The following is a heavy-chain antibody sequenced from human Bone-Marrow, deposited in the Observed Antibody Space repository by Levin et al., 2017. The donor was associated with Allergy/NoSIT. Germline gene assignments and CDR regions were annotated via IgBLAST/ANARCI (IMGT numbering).Heavy chain of an antibody. CDR2: IIGAGTNT. CDR1: GFTFSNYA. CDR3: AKGSLGSCNGARCYPFDS. J-gene: IGHJ4*02. V-gene: IGHV3-23*01. Sequence: GESLKISCIASGFTFSNYAMNWVRQAPGERLEWVSSIIGAGTNTYYADSVKGRFTISRDNSRNTLYLQMNSLRAEDTAIYYCAKGSLGSCNGARCYPFDSWGQGTLVTVSS. D-gene: IGHD2-15*01.